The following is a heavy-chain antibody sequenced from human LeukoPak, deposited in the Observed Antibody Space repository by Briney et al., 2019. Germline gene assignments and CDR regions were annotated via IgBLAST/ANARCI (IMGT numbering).Heavy chain of an antibody. CDR1: GFTFSDYY. CDR3: ARENSGSYSDAFDI. D-gene: IGHD1-26*01. V-gene: IGHV3-11*04. J-gene: IGHJ3*02. Sequence: GGSLRLSCAASGFTFSDYYMSWIRQAPGKGLEWVSYISSSGSTIYYADSVKGRFTISRDNAKNSLYLQMNSLRAEDTAVYYCARENSGSYSDAFDIWGQGTMVTVSS. CDR2: ISSSGSTI.